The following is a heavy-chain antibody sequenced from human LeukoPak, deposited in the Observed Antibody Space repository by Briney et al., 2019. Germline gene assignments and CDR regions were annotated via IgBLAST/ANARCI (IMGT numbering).Heavy chain of an antibody. CDR1: GFTLRRYG. D-gene: IGHD6-13*01. V-gene: IGHV3-30*18. CDR3: AKDRSSSGRFGMDV. CDR2: ISDDGSEK. Sequence: GGSLRLSCAASGFTLRRYGMHWVRQAPGKGLEWVAVISDDGSEKYYADSLKGRFTISRDNSKNTLYLQMNSPRAEDTAVYYCAKDRSSSGRFGMDVWGQGTMVTVSS. J-gene: IGHJ6*02.